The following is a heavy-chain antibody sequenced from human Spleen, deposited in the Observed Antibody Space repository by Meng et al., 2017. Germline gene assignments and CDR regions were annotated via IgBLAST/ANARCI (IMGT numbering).Heavy chain of an antibody. Sequence: VEPVGAGGDLVTAGGSLRLSCAASGFDCSIAWMSWVSQAPGKGLEWVGRIKSNTDGGTAEYAAPVTGRFTISRDDSKSTLYLQMSGLRIDDTGVYYCTWDDKAVSDYWGQGTLVTVSS. CDR1: GFDCSIAW. D-gene: IGHD3-9*01. CDR2: IKSNTDGGTA. CDR3: TWDDKAVSDY. V-gene: IGHV3-15*01. J-gene: IGHJ4*02.